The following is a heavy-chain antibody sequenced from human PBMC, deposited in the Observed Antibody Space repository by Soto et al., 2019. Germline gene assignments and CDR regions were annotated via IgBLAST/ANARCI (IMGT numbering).Heavy chain of an antibody. CDR1: GGSISSYY. CDR2: IYYSGST. D-gene: IGHD1-26*01. Sequence: SETLSLTCTVSGGSISSYYWSWIRQPPGKGLEWIGYIYYSGSTNYNPSLKSRVTISVDTSKNQFSLKLSSVTAADTAVYYCARGPHSGSYWGAVDYWGQGTLVTVSS. CDR3: ARGPHSGSYWGAVDY. V-gene: IGHV4-59*01. J-gene: IGHJ4*02.